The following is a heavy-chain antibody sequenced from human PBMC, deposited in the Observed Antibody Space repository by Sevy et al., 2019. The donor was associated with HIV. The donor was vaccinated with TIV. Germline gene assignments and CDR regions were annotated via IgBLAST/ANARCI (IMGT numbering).Heavy chain of an antibody. V-gene: IGHV3-30-3*01. J-gene: IGHJ1*01. D-gene: IGHD1-1*01. Sequence: GGSLRLSCAASGFTFNRYSMHWVRQAPGKGLEWVATISFDATNKNYPYPVKGRFTISGDNFQNSLFLQMDSLRPEDTAVYNCALERLSSDVAEYFQNWGQGTLVTVSS. CDR3: ALERLSSDVAEYFQN. CDR1: GFTFNRYS. CDR2: ISFDATNK.